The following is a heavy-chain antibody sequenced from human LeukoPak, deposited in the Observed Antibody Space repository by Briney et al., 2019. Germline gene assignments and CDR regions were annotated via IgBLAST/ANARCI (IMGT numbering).Heavy chain of an antibody. CDR1: GFTFSNYW. V-gene: IGHV3-7*01. CDR3: ARDVWGRLDY. J-gene: IGHJ4*02. CDR2: IKSDGSET. D-gene: IGHD2-8*01. Sequence: GGSLRLSCAASGFTFSNYWMGWVRQAPGKGLEYVANIKSDGSETYYVDSVKGRFTISRDNARNSLYLQVNSLRAEDTAVYYCARDVWGRLDYWGRGTLVPVSS.